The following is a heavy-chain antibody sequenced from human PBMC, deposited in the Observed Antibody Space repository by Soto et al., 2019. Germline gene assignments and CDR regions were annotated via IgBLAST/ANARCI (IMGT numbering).Heavy chain of an antibody. J-gene: IGHJ6*02. Sequence: SWVRQAPGKGLEWIASIDYSGSTCYNPSLKSRVVISADTSKNLFSLKLRSVTAADTALYFCARDGLYYYGFDVRGQVTKVTVSS. CDR2: IDYSGST. V-gene: IGHV4-30-4*08. CDR3: ARDGLYYYGFDV.